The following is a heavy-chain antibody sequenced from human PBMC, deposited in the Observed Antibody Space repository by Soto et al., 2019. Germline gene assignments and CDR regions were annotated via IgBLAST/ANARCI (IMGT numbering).Heavy chain of an antibody. D-gene: IGHD2-15*01. CDR3: ARDGSSWYLDY. CDR2: INQDGGQK. CDR1: GFTFSSYW. V-gene: IGHV3-7*05. Sequence: EVQLVESGGGLVQPGGSLRLSCAGSGFTFSSYWMTWFRQAPGKGLEWVANINQDGGQKYYVGSARGRFTIPRDNAKNSLYLQMSGLRAEDTAVYYCARDGSSWYLDYWGQGLLVTVSS. J-gene: IGHJ4*02.